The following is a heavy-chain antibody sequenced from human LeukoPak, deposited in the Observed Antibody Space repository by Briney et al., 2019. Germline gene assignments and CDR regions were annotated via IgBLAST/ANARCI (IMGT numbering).Heavy chain of an antibody. Sequence: SETLSLTCTVSGGSISSSSYYWGWIRQPPGKGLEWIGSIYYSGSTYYNPSLKSRVTISVDTSKNQFSLKLSSVIAADTAVYYCARHPLSLRPNDFWSGYSGYYYYYMDVWGKGTTVTVSS. CDR3: ARHPLSLRPNDFWSGYSGYYYYYMDV. D-gene: IGHD3-3*01. CDR2: IYYSGST. J-gene: IGHJ6*03. V-gene: IGHV4-39*01. CDR1: GGSISSSSYY.